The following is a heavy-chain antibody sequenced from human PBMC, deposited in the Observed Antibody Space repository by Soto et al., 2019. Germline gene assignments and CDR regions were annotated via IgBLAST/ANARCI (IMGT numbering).Heavy chain of an antibody. J-gene: IGHJ4*02. V-gene: IGHV3-33*01. D-gene: IGHD6-19*01. Sequence: QVQLVESGGGVVQPGRSLRLSCAASGFTFSDYGMHWVRQATGKGLEWVALIWPDGNNKYYADSVKGRFTISRDNSKNTLYLQLNSLGADDAAIYYCARDDSAPQWPTLDSWGQGTLGTVSS. CDR2: IWPDGNNK. CDR1: GFTFSDYG. CDR3: ARDDSAPQWPTLDS.